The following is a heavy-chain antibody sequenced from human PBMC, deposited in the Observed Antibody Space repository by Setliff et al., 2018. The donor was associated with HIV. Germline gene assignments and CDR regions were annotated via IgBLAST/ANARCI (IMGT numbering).Heavy chain of an antibody. CDR3: ARSGDFYGSGSFRTLDY. D-gene: IGHD3-10*01. CDR2: IYYSGNT. Sequence: ASETLSLTCTVSGGSISSGGYYWNWIRQHPGKGLEWIGYIYYSGNTYYNPSLKSRVIISIDTSMNQFSLKVSSMAAADTAMYYCARSGDFYGSGSFRTLDYWGQGTLVTVSS. CDR1: GGSISSGGYY. V-gene: IGHV4-31*03. J-gene: IGHJ4*02.